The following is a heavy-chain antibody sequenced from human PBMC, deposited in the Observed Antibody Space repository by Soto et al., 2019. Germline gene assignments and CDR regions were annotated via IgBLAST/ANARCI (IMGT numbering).Heavy chain of an antibody. CDR2: INGDGSYT. CDR1: GFTFSSYW. J-gene: IGHJ4*02. CDR3: ARACDSMIPTAY. D-gene: IGHD3-22*01. Sequence: EVQLVESGGDLVQPGGSLRLSCGASGFTFSSYWMCWVRQAVGKVLVWVSRINGDGSYTSYADSVKGRFTISRDTAKKTLYLQMSSLRVEDPAVYYFARACDSMIPTAYWGQGTLVTVSS. V-gene: IGHV3-74*01.